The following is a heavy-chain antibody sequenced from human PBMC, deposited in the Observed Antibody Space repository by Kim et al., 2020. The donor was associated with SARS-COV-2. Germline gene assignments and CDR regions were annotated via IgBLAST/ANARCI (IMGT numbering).Heavy chain of an antibody. CDR2: IYYSGST. CDR3: ARDLLSRDYYYYYGMDV. J-gene: IGHJ6*02. Sequence: SETLSLTCTVSGGSISSGGYYWSWIRQHPGKGLEWIGYIYYSGSTYYNPSLKSRVTISVDTSKNQFSLKLSSVTAADTAVYYCARDLLSRDYYYYYGMDVWGQGTTVTVSS. V-gene: IGHV4-31*03. CDR1: GGSISSGGYY.